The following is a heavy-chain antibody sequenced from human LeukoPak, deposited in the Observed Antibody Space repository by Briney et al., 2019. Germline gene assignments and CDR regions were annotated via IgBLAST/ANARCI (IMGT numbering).Heavy chain of an antibody. CDR1: GLGFTSYW. D-gene: IGHD3-10*01. CDR2: IYPGDSDT. Sequence: GESLKIFCKGVGLGFTSYWIGWVRQMPGKGLEWMGIIYPGDSDTRYSPSFQGQVTISADKSISTAYLQWTSLNASDTAMYYCARSHVSSGSYFFDYWGQGTLVTVSS. V-gene: IGHV5-51*01. CDR3: ARSHVSSGSYFFDY. J-gene: IGHJ4*02.